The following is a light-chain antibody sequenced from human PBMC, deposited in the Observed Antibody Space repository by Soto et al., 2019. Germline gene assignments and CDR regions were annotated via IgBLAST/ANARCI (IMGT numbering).Light chain of an antibody. CDR3: QQYDSSPIT. Sequence: EIVLTQYPGTLSLSPGERATLSCRASESVSLAWYQQKPGQAPRLLIYGASTRATGIPDRFSGSGSGTDFTLTISRLEPEDFAVYYCQQYDSSPITFGQGTRLGI. V-gene: IGKV3-20*01. CDR2: GAS. CDR1: ESVS. J-gene: IGKJ5*01.